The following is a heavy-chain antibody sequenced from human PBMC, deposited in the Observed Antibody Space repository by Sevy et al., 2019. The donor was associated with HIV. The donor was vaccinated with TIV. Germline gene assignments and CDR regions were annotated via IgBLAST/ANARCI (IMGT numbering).Heavy chain of an antibody. V-gene: IGHV3-33*01. CDR2: IWNDGTDK. CDR3: ARYWGRDGHSIDY. Sequence: GGSLRLSCATSGFIFSNYAMHWIRQAPGKGLEWVAVIWNDGTDKYYADSVQGRFTISRDNSKNTLYLKMNSLGVEDTAVYYCARYWGRDGHSIDYWGQGTLVTVSS. J-gene: IGHJ4*02. D-gene: IGHD3-16*01. CDR1: GFIFSNYA.